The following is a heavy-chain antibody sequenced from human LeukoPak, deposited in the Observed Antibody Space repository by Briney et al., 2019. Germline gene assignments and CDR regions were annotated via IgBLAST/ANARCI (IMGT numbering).Heavy chain of an antibody. J-gene: IGHJ3*02. CDR2: TYSGGTT. V-gene: IGHV3-53*01. Sequence: GGSLRLSCAASGFTVSSNHMTWVRQAPGKGLEWVSVTYSGGTTYYADSVKGRFTISSDNSKNTLYLQMNSLRAEDTAVYYCARDSPIVGSARSFDIWGQGTMVTVSS. CDR1: GFTVSSNH. D-gene: IGHD1-26*01. CDR3: ARDSPIVGSARSFDI.